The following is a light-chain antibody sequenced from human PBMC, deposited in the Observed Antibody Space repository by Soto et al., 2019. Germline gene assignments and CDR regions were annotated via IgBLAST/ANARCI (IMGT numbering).Light chain of an antibody. Sequence: QSVLTQPPSVSGAPGQRVTISCTGSSSNIGAGYDVHWYQQLPGTAPTQLIYGNSNRPSGVPDRFSGSKSGTSASLAITGLQAEDEADYYCQSYDSSLSGWVFGGGTKLTVL. CDR2: GNS. CDR3: QSYDSSLSGWV. J-gene: IGLJ3*02. CDR1: SSNIGAGYD. V-gene: IGLV1-40*01.